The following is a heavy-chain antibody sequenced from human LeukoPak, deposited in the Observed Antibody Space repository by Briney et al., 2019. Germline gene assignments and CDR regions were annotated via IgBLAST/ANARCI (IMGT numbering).Heavy chain of an antibody. J-gene: IGHJ5*02. Sequence: GASVKVSCKASGYIFTGYYMHWVRQAPGQGLEWMGWINPNSGGTNYAQKLQGRVTMTTDTSTSTAYMELRSLRSDDTAVYYCARTRSSDSGGYRWFDPWGQGTLVTVSS. CDR2: INPNSGGT. CDR1: GYIFTGYY. D-gene: IGHD3-22*01. V-gene: IGHV1-2*02. CDR3: ARTRSSDSGGYRWFDP.